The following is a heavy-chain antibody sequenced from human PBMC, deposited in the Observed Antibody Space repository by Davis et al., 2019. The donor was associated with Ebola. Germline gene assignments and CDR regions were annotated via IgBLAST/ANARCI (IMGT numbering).Heavy chain of an antibody. V-gene: IGHV4-59*01. CDR3: ARGGRGAFDI. Sequence: SETLSLTCTVSGCSISSYYWSWIRQPPGKGLEWIGYIYYSGSTSYNPSLKSRVTIPVDTSKNQFPLKLSSVTAADTAVYYCARGGRGAFDIWGQGTMVTVSS. J-gene: IGHJ3*02. CDR2: IYYSGST. D-gene: IGHD3/OR15-3a*01. CDR1: GCSISSYY.